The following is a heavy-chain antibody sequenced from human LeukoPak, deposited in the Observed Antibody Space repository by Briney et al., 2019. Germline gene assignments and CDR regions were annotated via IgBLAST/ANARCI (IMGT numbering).Heavy chain of an antibody. CDR1: GGTFSSYA. Sequence: ASVKVSCKASGGTFSSYAISWVRQAPGQGLEWMGRIIPTFGRANYAQKFQGRVTITTDESTSTAYMELSSLRSEDTAVYYWARDRPFPYYYDSSGYYSPAPYYYYYMDVWGKGTTVTVSS. D-gene: IGHD3-22*01. V-gene: IGHV1-69*05. CDR2: IIPTFGRA. CDR3: ARDRPFPYYYDSSGYYSPAPYYYYYMDV. J-gene: IGHJ6*03.